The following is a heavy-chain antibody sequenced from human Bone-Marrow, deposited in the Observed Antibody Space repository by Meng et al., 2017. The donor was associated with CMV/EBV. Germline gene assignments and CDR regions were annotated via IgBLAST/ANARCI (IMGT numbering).Heavy chain of an antibody. CDR2: IYYSGST. J-gene: IGHJ4*02. V-gene: IGHV4-39*07. CDR1: GGSINSAVSNYY. Sequence: SGGSINSAVSNYYGGWIRQPPEKGLEWIGSIYYSGSTNYKSSLKSRVTISVDTSKNQFSLKLSSVTAADTAVYYCARVLSGERVWDYWGKGTLVTVSS. CDR3: ARVLSGERVWDY. D-gene: IGHD7-27*01.